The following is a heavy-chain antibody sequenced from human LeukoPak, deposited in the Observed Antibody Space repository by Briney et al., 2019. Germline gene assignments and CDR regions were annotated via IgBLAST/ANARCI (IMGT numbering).Heavy chain of an antibody. CDR1: GYTFTSYD. CDR2: MNPNTGNT. V-gene: IGHV1-8*03. D-gene: IGHD3-10*01. CDR3: ARARGSGSYYTELDFDY. J-gene: IGHJ4*02. Sequence: GASVKVSCKASGYTFTSYDINWVRQATGQGLEWMGWMNPNTGNTGYTQKFQGRVTITRNTSISTAYMELSSLRSEDMAVYYCARARGSGSYYTELDFDYWGQGTLVTVSS.